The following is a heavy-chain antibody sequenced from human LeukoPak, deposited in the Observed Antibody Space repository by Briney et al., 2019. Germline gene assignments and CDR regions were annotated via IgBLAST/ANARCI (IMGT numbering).Heavy chain of an antibody. CDR1: EFSVGSNY. J-gene: IGHJ3*02. D-gene: IGHD3-3*01. CDR2: IYSGGST. CDR3: ARGSRLGVVERDAFDI. V-gene: IGHV3-66*01. Sequence: GGSLRLSCAASEFSVGSNYMTWVRQAPGKGLEWVSLIYSGGSTYYADSVKGRFTISRDNAKNSLYLQMNSLRAEDTAVYYCARGSRLGVVERDAFDIWGQGTMVTVSS.